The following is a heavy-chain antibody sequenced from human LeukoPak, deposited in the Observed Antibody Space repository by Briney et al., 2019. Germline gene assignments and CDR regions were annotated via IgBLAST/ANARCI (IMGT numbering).Heavy chain of an antibody. CDR2: IAPIFGTP. CDR1: GGTFDRYA. Sequence: SVKVSCKASGGTFDRYAISWVRQAPGQGLEWMGGIAPIFGTPNYAQNFQGRVTITTDESTSTAYMELSSLRSDDAAVYYCASHFRSNHYYFYYMDVWGTGTTVTVSS. J-gene: IGHJ6*03. D-gene: IGHD3-16*02. CDR3: ASHFRSNHYYFYYMDV. V-gene: IGHV1-69*05.